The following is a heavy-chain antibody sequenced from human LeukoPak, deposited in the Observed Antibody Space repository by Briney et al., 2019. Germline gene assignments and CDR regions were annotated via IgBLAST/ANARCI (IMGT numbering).Heavy chain of an antibody. V-gene: IGHV1-8*01. CDR3: VRGRGNGRPENYFDY. D-gene: IGHD2-8*01. CDR2: MNPNSGNT. Sequence: GASVKVSCKASGYTFTSYDINWVRQATGQGLEWMGWMNPNSGNTAYPQKFQGRVTMTRNTSISTAYMELSSLRSEDTAVYYCVRGRGNGRPENYFDYWGQGTLVTVSS. CDR1: GYTFTSYD. J-gene: IGHJ4*02.